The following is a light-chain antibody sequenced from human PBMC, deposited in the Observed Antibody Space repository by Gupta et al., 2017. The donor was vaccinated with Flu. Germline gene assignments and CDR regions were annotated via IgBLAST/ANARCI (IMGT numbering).Light chain of an antibody. Sequence: QTVVTQEPSFSVSPGGTVTLTCGLSSGTVSTNNYPSWYQQTPGQAPRTLIYKTNTRLSGVPDRVSGSILGNKDALIITGAQADDEAYYDCELYMSSGIAVFGGGTKLTVL. CDR1: SGTVSTNNY. CDR3: ELYMSSGIAV. V-gene: IGLV8-61*01. CDR2: KTN. J-gene: IGLJ3*02.